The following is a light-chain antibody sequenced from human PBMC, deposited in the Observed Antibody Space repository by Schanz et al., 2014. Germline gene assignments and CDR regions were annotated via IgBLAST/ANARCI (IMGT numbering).Light chain of an antibody. CDR2: GAS. V-gene: IGKV3-15*01. CDR3: HQYINSPFT. CDR1: QSISSN. J-gene: IGKJ3*01. Sequence: IVMTQSPATLSVSPGEGAALSCRASQSISSNLAWYQQKPGQAPRLLIYGASTRATGIPARFSGSGSGTEFTLTISSLQSEDFAVYYCHQYINSPFTFGPGTKLDLK.